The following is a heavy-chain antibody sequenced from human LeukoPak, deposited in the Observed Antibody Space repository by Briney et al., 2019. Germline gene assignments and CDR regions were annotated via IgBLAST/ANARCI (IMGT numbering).Heavy chain of an antibody. Sequence: GASVKVSCKASGGTFSSYAISWVRQAPGQGLEWMGRIIPILGIANYAQKFQGRVTITADKSTSTAYMELSSLRSEDTAVYYCASAEEGFGGPDYYYGMDVWGQGTTVTVSS. CDR3: ASAEEGFGGPDYYYGMDV. J-gene: IGHJ6*02. D-gene: IGHD3-10*01. V-gene: IGHV1-69*04. CDR1: GGTFSSYA. CDR2: IIPILGIA.